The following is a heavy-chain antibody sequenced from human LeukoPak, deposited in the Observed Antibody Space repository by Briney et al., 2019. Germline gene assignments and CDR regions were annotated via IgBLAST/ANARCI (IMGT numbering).Heavy chain of an antibody. V-gene: IGHV1-18*01. CDR3: AGAPLGYCSSTSCYRTLYYFDY. CDR1: GYTFTSYG. Sequence: ASVKVSCKASGYTFTSYGISWVRQAPGQGLEWMGWISAYNGNTNYAQKLQGRVTMTTDTSTSTAYMELRSLRSDDTAVYYCAGAPLGYCSSTSCYRTLYYFDYWGQGTLVTVSS. CDR2: ISAYNGNT. J-gene: IGHJ4*02. D-gene: IGHD2-2*01.